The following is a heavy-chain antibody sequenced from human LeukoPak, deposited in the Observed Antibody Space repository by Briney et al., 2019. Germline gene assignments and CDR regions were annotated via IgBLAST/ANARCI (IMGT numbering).Heavy chain of an antibody. Sequence: GGSLRLSCAASGFTFSNYAMHWVRQAPGQGLEWMGIINPSGGSTSYAQKFQGRVTMTRDTSTSTVYMELSSLRSEDTAVYYCARDKNWFDPWGQGTLVTVSS. J-gene: IGHJ5*02. CDR3: ARDKNWFDP. CDR1: GFTFSNYA. V-gene: IGHV1-46*01. CDR2: INPSGGST.